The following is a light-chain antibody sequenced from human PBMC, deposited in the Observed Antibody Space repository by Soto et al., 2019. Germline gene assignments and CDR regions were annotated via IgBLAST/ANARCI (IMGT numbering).Light chain of an antibody. CDR3: QQSYATPRT. V-gene: IGKV1-39*01. Sequence: DIQMTQSPSSLSASVGDTVTITCRASQNIANYLNWYQQKPGKGPRLLIYIASRLQSGVPSRFRGSGSGTEFTLTISSLQPEDFATYFCQQSYATPRTFGQGTKVEIK. CDR2: IAS. CDR1: QNIANY. J-gene: IGKJ1*01.